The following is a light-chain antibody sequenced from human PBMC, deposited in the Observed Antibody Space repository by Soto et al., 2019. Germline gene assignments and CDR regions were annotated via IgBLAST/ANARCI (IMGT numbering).Light chain of an antibody. Sequence: QAVVTQPPSASWTPGQRVTISCSGSSSNIGSNTVNWYQQLPGTAPKLLIYSNNQRPSGVPDRFSGSKSGTSASLAISGLQSEDEADYYCAAWDDSLNGWVFGGGTQLTV. V-gene: IGLV1-44*01. CDR2: SNN. CDR3: AAWDDSLNGWV. CDR1: SSNIGSNT. J-gene: IGLJ3*02.